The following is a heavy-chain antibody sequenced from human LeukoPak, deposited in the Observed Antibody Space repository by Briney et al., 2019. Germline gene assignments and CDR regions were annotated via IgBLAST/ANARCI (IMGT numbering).Heavy chain of an antibody. CDR3: TRRGEDGFGYRY. Sequence: GGSLRLSCAASGFTFSRYAMSWVRQAPGKGLEWVSALGVSVSGYGGSTYYADSVKGRFTISRDNSKNTLYLQMNSLRSEDTAVYYCTRRGEDGFGYRYWGQGTLVTVSS. CDR2: LGVSVSGYGGST. CDR1: GFTFSRYA. J-gene: IGHJ4*02. D-gene: IGHD5-12*01. V-gene: IGHV3-23*01.